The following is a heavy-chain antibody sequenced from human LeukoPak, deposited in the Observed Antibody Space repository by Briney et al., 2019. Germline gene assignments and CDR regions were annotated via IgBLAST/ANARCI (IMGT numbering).Heavy chain of an antibody. CDR1: GYTFTGYY. CDR3: ARDLAPPVVAGGNWFDP. J-gene: IGHJ5*02. V-gene: IGHV1-2*02. Sequence: GASVKVSCKASGYTFTGYYMHWVRQAPGQGLEWMGWINPNSGGTNYAQKFQGRVTMTRDTSISTAYMELSRLRSDDTAVYYCARDLAPPVVAGGNWFDPWGQGTLVTVSS. D-gene: IGHD6-19*01. CDR2: INPNSGGT.